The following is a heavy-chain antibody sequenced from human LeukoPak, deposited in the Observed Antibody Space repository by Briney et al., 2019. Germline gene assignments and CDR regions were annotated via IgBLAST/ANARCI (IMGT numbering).Heavy chain of an antibody. Sequence: GESLKISCKGSGYSFTSYWISWVRQMPGKGLEWMGIIYPGDSDTRYSPSFQGQVTISADKSISTAYLQWSSLKASDTAMYYCARGPDSSGYHYNYWGQGTLVTVSS. D-gene: IGHD3-22*01. CDR3: ARGPDSSGYHYNY. CDR2: IYPGDSDT. CDR1: GYSFTSYW. V-gene: IGHV5-51*01. J-gene: IGHJ4*02.